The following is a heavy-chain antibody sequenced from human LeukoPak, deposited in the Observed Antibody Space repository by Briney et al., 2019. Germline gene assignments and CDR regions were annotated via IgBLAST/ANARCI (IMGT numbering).Heavy chain of an antibody. Sequence: GGSLRLSCAASGFTVFNYWMSWVRQAPGKGLEWVANINLDGSQKYYVDSLKGRFTISRDNAKNSLYLQMNSLRAEDTAVYYCASSSGSIDAFDIWGQGTMVTVSS. J-gene: IGHJ3*02. CDR2: INLDGSQK. V-gene: IGHV3-7*01. CDR1: GFTVFNYW. CDR3: ASSSGSIDAFDI. D-gene: IGHD1-26*01.